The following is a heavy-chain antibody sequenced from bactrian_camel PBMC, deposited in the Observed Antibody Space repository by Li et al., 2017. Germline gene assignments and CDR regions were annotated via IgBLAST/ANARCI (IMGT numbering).Heavy chain of an antibody. CDR2: IEGDSTT. V-gene: IGHV3S60*01. CDR3: AATIARVGWDPGCPGRGRGIGFAY. J-gene: IGHJ6*01. Sequence: HVQLVESGGGSVQPGGSLRLSCAVSDFPKDNYVMGWFRQSVGKAREEVATIEGDSTTTYADSVKGRFTISKDKTNLYLQINSLKSEDTAMYYCAATIARVGWDPGCPGRGRGIGFAYWGQGTQVTVS. CDR1: DFPKDNYV. D-gene: IGHD5*01.